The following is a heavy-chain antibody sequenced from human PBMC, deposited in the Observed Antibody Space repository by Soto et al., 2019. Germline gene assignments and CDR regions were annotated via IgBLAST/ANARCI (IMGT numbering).Heavy chain of an antibody. Sequence: SETLSLTCTVSGGSISSSSYYWGWIRQPPGKGLEWIGSIYYSGSTYDNPSLKSRVTISVDTSKNQFSLKLSSVTAADTAVYYCASVPTVTPHLIDYWGQGTLVTVSS. D-gene: IGHD4-4*01. CDR3: ASVPTVTPHLIDY. CDR2: IYYSGST. J-gene: IGHJ4*02. V-gene: IGHV4-39*01. CDR1: GGSISSSSYY.